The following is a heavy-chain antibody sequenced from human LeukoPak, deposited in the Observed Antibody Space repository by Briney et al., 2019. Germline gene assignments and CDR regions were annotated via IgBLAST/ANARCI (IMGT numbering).Heavy chain of an antibody. CDR3: ACDPPGIAASVSGG. V-gene: IGHV3-53*01. Sequence: GGSLRLSCKASGFTVSNNYTNWVRQAPGKGLEWVALIYSVGTTNYADSVKGRFTISRDNSKNTLYLQMTNVRVGDTAVYYCACDPPGIAASVSGGWGQGTLVTVSS. D-gene: IGHD6-13*01. J-gene: IGHJ4*02. CDR2: IYSVGTT. CDR1: GFTVSNNY.